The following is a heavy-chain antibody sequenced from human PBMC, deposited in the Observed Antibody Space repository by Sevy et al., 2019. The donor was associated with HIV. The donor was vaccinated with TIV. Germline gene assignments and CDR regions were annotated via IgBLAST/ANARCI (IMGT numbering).Heavy chain of an antibody. CDR3: ANTIDSGGGVVPAANYFYYGLDV. J-gene: IGHJ6*02. CDR1: GFTFSAYA. D-gene: IGHD2-2*01. Sequence: GGSLRLSCAASGFTFSAYAMNWVRQAPGKGLEWVSAISGKGRNTHYTNSLEGRFTISGDNSNNTLYLQMNSLRAEDTAVYYCANTIDSGGGVVPAANYFYYGLDVWGQGTTVTVS. CDR2: ISGKGRNT. V-gene: IGHV3-23*01.